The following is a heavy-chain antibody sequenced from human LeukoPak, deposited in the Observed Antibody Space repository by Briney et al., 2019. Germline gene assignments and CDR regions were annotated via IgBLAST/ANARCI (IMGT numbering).Heavy chain of an antibody. J-gene: IGHJ4*02. Sequence: SETLSLTCNVSGGSISSYYWTWVRQPARSGLEWIGRINAKGDINYNPSLKSRVTMSVDTSKNQFSLKMTSLTAPDTAVYFCAREGLDLWSGYLQDWGRGTLVTVSS. CDR2: INAKGDI. V-gene: IGHV4-4*07. CDR1: GGSISSYY. D-gene: IGHD3-3*01. CDR3: AREGLDLWSGYLQD.